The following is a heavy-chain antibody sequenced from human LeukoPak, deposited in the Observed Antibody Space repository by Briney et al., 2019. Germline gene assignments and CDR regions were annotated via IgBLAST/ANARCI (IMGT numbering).Heavy chain of an antibody. J-gene: IGHJ5*02. CDR2: IYYSGST. CDR3: ARHGSGYYDFRSGPGGHWFDP. D-gene: IGHD3-3*01. Sequence: SETLSLTCTVSGGSISSGGYYWSWIRQHPGKGLEWIGYIYYSGSTYYNPSLKSRVTISVDTSKNQFSLKLSSVTAADTAVYYCARHGSGYYDFRSGPGGHWFDPWGQGTLVTVSS. V-gene: IGHV4-39*01. CDR1: GGSISSGGYY.